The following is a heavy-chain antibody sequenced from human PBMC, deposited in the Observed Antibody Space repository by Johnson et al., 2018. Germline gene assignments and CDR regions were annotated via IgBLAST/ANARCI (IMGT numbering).Heavy chain of an antibody. J-gene: IGHJ3*02. CDR3: ARDSSHALDI. CDR1: GFTFSSYS. D-gene: IGHD3-10*01. Sequence: VESGGSLRLSCAASGFTFSSYSMNWVRQAPGKGLEWLSYIGGRGTTISYADSVRGRFTISRDNAKNSLYLQMNSLTDEDTAVYYCARDSSHALDIWGQGPMVTVSS. CDR2: IGGRGTTI. V-gene: IGHV3-48*02.